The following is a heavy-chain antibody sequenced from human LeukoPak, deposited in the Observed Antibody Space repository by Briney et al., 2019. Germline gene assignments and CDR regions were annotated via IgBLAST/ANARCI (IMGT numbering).Heavy chain of an antibody. V-gene: IGHV1-69*04. D-gene: IGHD3-3*01. CDR1: GGTFSSYA. CDR3: ARTIRSGYVFGWFDP. CDR2: IIPILGIA. J-gene: IGHJ5*02. Sequence: SVKVSCKASGGTFSSYAISWVRQAPGQGLEWMGRIIPILGIANYAQKFQGRVTITADKSTSTAYMELSSLRSEDTAVYYCARTIRSGYVFGWFDPWGQETLVTVYS.